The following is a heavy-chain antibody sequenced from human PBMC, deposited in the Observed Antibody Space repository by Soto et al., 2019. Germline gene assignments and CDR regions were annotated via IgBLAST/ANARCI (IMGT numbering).Heavy chain of an antibody. D-gene: IGHD1-20*01. J-gene: IGHJ6*03. CDR3: ARLHFVFAHHLRAYHNPETNYYYYYYMDV. Sequence: PGESLKISCKGSGYSFTSYWIGWVRQMPGKGLEWMGIIYPGDSDTRYSPSFQGQVTISADKSISTAYLQWSSLKASDTAMYYCARLHFVFAHHLRAYHNPETNYYYYYYMDVWGKGTTVTVSS. CDR1: GYSFTSYW. CDR2: IYPGDSDT. V-gene: IGHV5-51*01.